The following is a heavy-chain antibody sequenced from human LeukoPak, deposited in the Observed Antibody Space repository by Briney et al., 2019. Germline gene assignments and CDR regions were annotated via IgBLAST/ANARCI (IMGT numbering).Heavy chain of an antibody. D-gene: IGHD4-17*01. V-gene: IGHV3-15*01. CDR3: TTPPNYGDYYYFDY. Sequence: GGSLRLSCAASGFTFRYASMNWVRQAPGKGLEWVGRIKSKTDGGTTDYAAPVKDRFTISRDDSINTLYLQMNSLKTEDTAVYYCTTPPNYGDYYYFDYWGQGTLVTVSS. CDR1: GFTFRYAS. CDR2: IKSKTDGGTT. J-gene: IGHJ4*02.